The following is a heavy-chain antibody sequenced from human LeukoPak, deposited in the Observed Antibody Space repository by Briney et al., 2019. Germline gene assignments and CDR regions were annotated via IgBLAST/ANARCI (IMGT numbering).Heavy chain of an antibody. V-gene: IGHV4-59*08. CDR1: GVSISSYY. CDR2: IHYSGNS. D-gene: IGHD3-16*01. CDR3: ARYVACFDY. J-gene: IGHJ4*02. Sequence: SETLSLTCAVSGVSISSYYWSWIRQSPGKGLEWIGYIHYSGNSNYNPSLKSRVTTSVDTSKNQLSLKLSFVTAADTAVYYCARYVACFDYWGQGALVTVSS.